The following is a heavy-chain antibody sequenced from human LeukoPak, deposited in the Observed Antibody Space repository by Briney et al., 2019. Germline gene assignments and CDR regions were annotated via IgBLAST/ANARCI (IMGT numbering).Heavy chain of an antibody. D-gene: IGHD6-13*01. V-gene: IGHV3-30*18. CDR3: AKDQEVAAAGTWGSIDY. Sequence: GGSLRLSCAASGFIFSNAWMSWVRQAPGKGLEWVAVISSDGNNKYYADSVKGRFTISRDNSKHTLYLQMNSLRPDDTAIYYCAKDQEVAAAGTWGSIDYWGQGTLVTVSS. CDR1: GFIFSNAW. CDR2: ISSDGNNK. J-gene: IGHJ4*02.